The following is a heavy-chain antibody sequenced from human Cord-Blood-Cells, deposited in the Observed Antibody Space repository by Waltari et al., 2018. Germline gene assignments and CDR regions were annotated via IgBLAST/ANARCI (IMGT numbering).Heavy chain of an antibody. V-gene: IGHV1-18*01. Sequence: QVQLVQSGAEVKKPGASVKVSCKASGYTFTSYGISWVRQAPGQGLEWMGWISAYIGNTKYAQKLQGRVTINTGTATSTAYMGLRGLRSDDTAVYYCARPTYDDVWSGYYDAFDIWGQGTMVTVSS. CDR3: ARPTYDDVWSGYYDAFDI. CDR2: ISAYIGNT. J-gene: IGHJ3*02. CDR1: GYTFTSYG. D-gene: IGHD3-3*01.